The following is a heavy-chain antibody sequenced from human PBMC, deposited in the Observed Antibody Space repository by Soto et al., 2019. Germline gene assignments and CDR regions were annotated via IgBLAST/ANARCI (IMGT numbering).Heavy chain of an antibody. Sequence: SVKVSCKASGFTVTSSAVQRVRPARGQRLEWIGWIGVGSGNTNYAQKFQERVTITRDMSTSTAYMELSSLRSEDTAVYYCAAAPRIQLWLDDYGMDVWGQGTTVTV. CDR2: IGVGSGNT. CDR3: AAAPRIQLWLDDYGMDV. J-gene: IGHJ6*02. D-gene: IGHD5-18*01. CDR1: GFTVTSSA. V-gene: IGHV1-58*01.